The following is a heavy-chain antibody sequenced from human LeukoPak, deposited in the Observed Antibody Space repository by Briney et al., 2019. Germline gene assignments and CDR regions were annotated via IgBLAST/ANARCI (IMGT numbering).Heavy chain of an antibody. Sequence: SETLSLTCTVSGGSISSSSYYWGWIRQPPGKGLEWIGSIYYSGSTYYNPSLKSRVTISVDTSKNQFSLKLSSVTAADTAVYYCARHHMQPARNWFDHWGQGTLVTVSS. CDR3: ARHHMQPARNWFDH. CDR2: IYYSGST. J-gene: IGHJ5*02. V-gene: IGHV4-39*01. CDR1: GGSISSSSYY.